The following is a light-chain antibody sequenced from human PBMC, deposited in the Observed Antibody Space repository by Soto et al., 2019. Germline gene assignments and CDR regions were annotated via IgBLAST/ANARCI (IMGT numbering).Light chain of an antibody. CDR1: QNVGSF. Sequence: DIQMTQSPSSLSASVGDRVSLTCRAGQNVGSFVNWYQQKPGKAPRLLIYATSNLQSGVTSRISGSGSGTEFTLTIRSLQPEHVGTDFGKQSYSAEVSLGEGTKVDIK. CDR3: KQSYSAEVS. V-gene: IGKV1-39*01. J-gene: IGKJ2*03. CDR2: ATS.